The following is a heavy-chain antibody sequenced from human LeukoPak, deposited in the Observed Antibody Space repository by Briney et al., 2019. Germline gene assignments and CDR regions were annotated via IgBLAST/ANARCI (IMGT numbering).Heavy chain of an antibody. CDR1: GDSISSSSSY. CDR2: INHSGST. D-gene: IGHD6-13*01. CDR3: ARGRYLTTGGGAAAGFLDY. Sequence: SETLSLTCTVSGDSISSSSSYWGWIRQPPGKGLEWIGEINHSGSTNYNSSLKRRVTISVDTSQNQFSVRLNSVTAADTAVYYCARGRYLTTGGGAAAGFLDYWGQGTLVTVSS. J-gene: IGHJ4*02. V-gene: IGHV4-39*07.